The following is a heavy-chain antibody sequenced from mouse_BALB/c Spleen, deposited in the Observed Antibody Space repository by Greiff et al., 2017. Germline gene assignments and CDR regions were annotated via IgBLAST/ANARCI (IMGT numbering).Heavy chain of an antibody. CDR3: ARWGYGNYGDYAMDY. CDR1: GFTFSSFG. V-gene: IGHV5-17*02. Sequence: DVHLVESGGGLVQPGGSRKLSCAASGFTFSSFGMHWVRQAPEKGLEWVAYISSGSSTIYYADTVKGRFTISRDNPKNTLFLQMTSLRSEDTAMYYCARWGYGNYGDYAMDYWGQGTSVTVSS. D-gene: IGHD2-1*01. J-gene: IGHJ4*01. CDR2: ISSGSSTI.